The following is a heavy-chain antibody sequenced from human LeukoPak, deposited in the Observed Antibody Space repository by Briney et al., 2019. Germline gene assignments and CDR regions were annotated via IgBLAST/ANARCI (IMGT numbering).Heavy chain of an antibody. V-gene: IGHV3-30*02. Sequence: GGSLRLSCAASGFTFSTYGMYWVRQAPGKGLEWVALIRYDGSDKYYADSVKGRFTISRDNSKNTLYLQMNSLRAEDTAVYYCAKPGGSYDYYHYMDVWGKGTTVTVSS. CDR3: AKPGGSYDYYHYMDV. J-gene: IGHJ6*03. D-gene: IGHD1-26*01. CDR2: IRYDGSDK. CDR1: GFTFSTYG.